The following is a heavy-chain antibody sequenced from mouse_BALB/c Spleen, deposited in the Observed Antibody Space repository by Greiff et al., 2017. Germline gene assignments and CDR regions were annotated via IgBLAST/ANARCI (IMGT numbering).Heavy chain of an antibody. Sequence: EVQLQQSGPGLVKPSQSLSLTCSVTGYSITSGYYWNWIRQFPGNKLEWMGYISYDGSNNYNPSLKNRISITRDTSKNQFFLKLNSVTTEDTATYYCARDDYGILFAYWGQGTLVTVSA. CDR3: ARDDYGILFAY. J-gene: IGHJ3*01. CDR2: ISYDGSN. V-gene: IGHV3-6*02. D-gene: IGHD2-4*01. CDR1: GYSITSGYY.